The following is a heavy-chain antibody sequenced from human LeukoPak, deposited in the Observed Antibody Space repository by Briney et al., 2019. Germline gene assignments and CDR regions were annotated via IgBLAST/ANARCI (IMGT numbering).Heavy chain of an antibody. Sequence: PGGSLRLFCAASGFTFRNYWIHWVRQAPGKGLVWISRIDNDGSDTIYADSVKGRFTISRDNAKNTLYLQMNSLRAEDTDVDYCARGGYHHGFDIWGQGTMVTVSS. CDR2: IDNDGSDT. D-gene: IGHD5-18*01. V-gene: IGHV3-74*01. CDR1: GFTFRNYW. CDR3: ARGGYHHGFDI. J-gene: IGHJ3*02.